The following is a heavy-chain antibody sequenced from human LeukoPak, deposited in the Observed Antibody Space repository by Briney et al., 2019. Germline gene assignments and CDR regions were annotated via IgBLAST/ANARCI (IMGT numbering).Heavy chain of an antibody. CDR2: INHSGSP. J-gene: IGHJ4*02. D-gene: IGHD3-10*01. Sequence: PPETLSLSSAVSVGSPSDYYWKTIRQPPGRGLEWIGEINHSGSPNYNASLKSRVTTSVDTPKNQFSLKLSSVTAADTAVYYCARGRRFGDLLYVYYVDYWGQGTLVTVSS. CDR1: VGSPSDYY. CDR3: ARGRRFGDLLYVYYVDY. V-gene: IGHV4-34*01.